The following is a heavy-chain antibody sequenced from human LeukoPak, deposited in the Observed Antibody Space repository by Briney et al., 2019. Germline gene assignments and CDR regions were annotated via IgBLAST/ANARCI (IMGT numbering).Heavy chain of an antibody. J-gene: IGHJ4*02. CDR2: IIPIFGTA. CDR1: GGTFSSYA. Sequence: ASVKVSCKASGGTFSSYAISWVRQAPGQGLEWMGGIIPIFGTANYAQKFQGRVTMTRDMSTSTVYMELSSLRSEDTAVYYCARVRRESGYDILTGYYNGQFDYWGQGTLVTVSS. D-gene: IGHD3-9*01. V-gene: IGHV1-69*05. CDR3: ARVRRESGYDILTGYYNGQFDY.